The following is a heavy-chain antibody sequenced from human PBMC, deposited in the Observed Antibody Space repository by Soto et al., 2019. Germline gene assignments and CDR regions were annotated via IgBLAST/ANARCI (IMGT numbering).Heavy chain of an antibody. V-gene: IGHV4-31*03. CDR1: GDSISSGGYY. CDR3: ARSSNTGSYYVCDY. CDR2: IYYSGSP. D-gene: IGHD1-26*01. J-gene: IGHJ4*02. Sequence: QVQLQESGPGLVKPSQTLSLTCTVSGDSISSGGYYWSWIRQHPGKGLEWIGYIYYSGSPHYNPSLKSRLTISVDTSKNQVSLKLSSVTAADTAVYYCARSSNTGSYYVCDYWGQGTLVTVSS.